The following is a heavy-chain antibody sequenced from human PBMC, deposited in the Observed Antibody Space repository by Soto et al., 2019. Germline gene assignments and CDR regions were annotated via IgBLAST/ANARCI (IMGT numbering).Heavy chain of an antibody. CDR3: AQDRSPQADF. CDR2: ISGSGGTT. J-gene: IGHJ4*02. Sequence: EVQLLESGGGLVQPGESLRLSCVASGFTFRNYVMSWVRQAPGKGLEWVSGISGSGGTTYYADSVKGRFTISRDNSKNTLYLQMNGLRAEDTAVYYCAQDRSPQADFWGQGTLVTVSS. CDR1: GFTFRNYV. V-gene: IGHV3-23*01.